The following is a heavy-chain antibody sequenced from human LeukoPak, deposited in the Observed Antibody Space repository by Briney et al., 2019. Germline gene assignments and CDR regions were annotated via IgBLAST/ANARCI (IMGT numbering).Heavy chain of an antibody. J-gene: IGHJ6*03. V-gene: IGHV3-11*01. Sequence: PGGSLRLSCAGSELTFSNYYMSWIRQAPGKGLEWVAYISSSGRSIGYADSVKGRFTISRDNDRNSVYLQMNSLTAEDTAVYYCARRGDYMDVWGKGTTVTLSS. CDR2: ISSSGRSI. CDR3: ARRGDYMDV. CDR1: ELTFSNYY.